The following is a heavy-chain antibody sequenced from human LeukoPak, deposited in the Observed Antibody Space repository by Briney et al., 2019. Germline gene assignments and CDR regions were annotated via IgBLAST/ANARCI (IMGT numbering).Heavy chain of an antibody. CDR1: GFTFSFYG. CDR3: VQDWAWGAFGY. J-gene: IGHJ4*02. CDR2: ITGAGHT. V-gene: IGHV3-23*01. Sequence: GGSLRLSCAASGFTFSFYGMNWVRQAPGKGLEWVSGITGAGHTYYADSVQGRFTIYRDNSKDTLYLQMNRLGAEDTAIYYCVQDWAWGAFGYWGQGTLVTVSS. D-gene: IGHD7-27*01.